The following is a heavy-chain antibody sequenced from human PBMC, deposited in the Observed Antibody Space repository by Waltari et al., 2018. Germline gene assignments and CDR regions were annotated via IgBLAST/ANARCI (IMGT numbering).Heavy chain of an antibody. CDR1: GGSISSSSYY. V-gene: IGHV4-39*07. CDR3: ARRVVTTGGVDY. CDR2: IYYSGST. J-gene: IGHJ4*02. D-gene: IGHD2-21*02. Sequence: QLQLQESGPGLVKPSETLSLTCTVSGGSISSSSYYWGWIRQPPGKGLEWIGSIYYSGSTYYNPSLKSRVTISVDTSKNQFSLNLRSVTAADTAVYYCARRVVTTGGVDYWGQGTLVTVFS.